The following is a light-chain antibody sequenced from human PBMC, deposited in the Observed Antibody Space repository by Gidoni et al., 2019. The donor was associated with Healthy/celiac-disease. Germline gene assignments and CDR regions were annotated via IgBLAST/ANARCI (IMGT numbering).Light chain of an antibody. V-gene: IGKV1-13*02. J-gene: IGKJ3*01. CDR2: EAS. CDR1: QVISTN. Sequence: AIQLTQSPSSLSASVGDRVTITCRTSQVISTNLAWYQHKPGKSPKLLIYEASTLESGVPSRLSGWAAGTEFSLTISSLQPEDFATYYCQHFNTYPHDFGPGTTVHVK. CDR3: QHFNTYPHD.